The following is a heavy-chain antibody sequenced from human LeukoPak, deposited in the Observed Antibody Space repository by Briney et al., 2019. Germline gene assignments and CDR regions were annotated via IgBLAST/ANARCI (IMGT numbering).Heavy chain of an antibody. CDR2: IYYSGST. V-gene: IGHV4-59*01. CDR3: ARVYCGGDCYPDY. D-gene: IGHD2-21*02. Sequence: PSETLSLTCTVSGGSISSYYWSWIRQPPGKGLEWIGYIYYSGSTNYNPSLKSRVTISVDTSKDQFSLKLSSVTAADTAVYHCARVYCGGDCYPDYWGQGTLVTVSS. CDR1: GGSISSYY. J-gene: IGHJ4*02.